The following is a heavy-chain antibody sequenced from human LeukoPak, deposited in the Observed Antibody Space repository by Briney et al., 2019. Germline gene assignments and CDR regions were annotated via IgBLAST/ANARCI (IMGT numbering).Heavy chain of an antibody. CDR2: IKHDGSEK. D-gene: IGHD3-3*01. CDR1: GFTSSSYS. CDR3: ATDRGWRTSGYYLYYFEY. V-gene: IGHV3-7*01. Sequence: GGSLRLSCAASGFTSSSYSMNWVRQAPGKGLEWVASIKHDGSEKYYVDSVRGRFTISRDNTMNSLYLQMSSLRAEDTAVYYCATDRGWRTSGYYLYYFEYWGQGTLVTYSS. J-gene: IGHJ4*02.